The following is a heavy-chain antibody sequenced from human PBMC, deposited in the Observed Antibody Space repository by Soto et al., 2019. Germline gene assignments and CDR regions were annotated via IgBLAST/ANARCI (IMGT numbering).Heavy chain of an antibody. D-gene: IGHD3-10*01. CDR3: ARGPSGDKVDY. Sequence: QVQLQESGPGLVEPSQTLSLTCTVSGDSISNGYYTWSWLRQPPGKHLEWIGHIYNTVNTYSNPSLKSRVTRSADTSKNQFSLKLSSVTAADTAVYYCARGPSGDKVDYWGQGTLVTVSS. J-gene: IGHJ4*02. CDR2: IYNTVNT. CDR1: GDSISNGYYT. V-gene: IGHV4-30-4*01.